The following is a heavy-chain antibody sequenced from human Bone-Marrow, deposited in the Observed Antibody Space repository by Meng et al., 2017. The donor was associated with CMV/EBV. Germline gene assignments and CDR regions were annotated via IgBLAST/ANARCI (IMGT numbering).Heavy chain of an antibody. D-gene: IGHD3-16*01. CDR2: IYYSGST. J-gene: IGHJ5*02. Sequence: LRLSCTVSGGSISSGDYYWSWIRQPPGKGLEWIGYIYYSGSTYYNPSLKSRVTISVDTSKNQFSLKLSSVTAADTAVYYCARVWTRYLIRSWGQGTLVTVSS. CDR3: ARVWTRYLIRS. V-gene: IGHV4-30-4*08. CDR1: GGSISSGDYY.